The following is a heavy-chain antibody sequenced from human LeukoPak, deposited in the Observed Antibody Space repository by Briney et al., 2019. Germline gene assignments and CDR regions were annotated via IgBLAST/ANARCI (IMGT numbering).Heavy chain of an antibody. V-gene: IGHV4-38-2*02. CDR3: ARGPAAALYYYYYMDV. CDR1: GYSISSGYY. D-gene: IGHD6-13*01. Sequence: SETLSLTCTVSGYSISSGYYWGWIRQPPGKGLEWIGSIYHSGSTYYNPSLKSRVTISVDTSKNQFSLKLSSVTAADTAVYYCARGPAAALYYYYYMDVWGKGTTVTISS. J-gene: IGHJ6*03. CDR2: IYHSGST.